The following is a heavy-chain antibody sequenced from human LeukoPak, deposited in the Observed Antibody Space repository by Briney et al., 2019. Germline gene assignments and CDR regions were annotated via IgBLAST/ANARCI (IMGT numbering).Heavy chain of an antibody. Sequence: PGGSLRLSCAASGFTFSSYWMHWVRQAPGKGLVWVSGINSDGSSTSYADSVKGRSTISRDNAKNTLYLQMNSLRAEDTAVYYCARVDALGYSSSWYWSGDYFDYWGQGTLVTVSS. CDR1: GFTFSSYW. CDR3: ARVDALGYSSSWYWSGDYFDY. CDR2: INSDGSST. D-gene: IGHD6-13*01. J-gene: IGHJ4*02. V-gene: IGHV3-74*01.